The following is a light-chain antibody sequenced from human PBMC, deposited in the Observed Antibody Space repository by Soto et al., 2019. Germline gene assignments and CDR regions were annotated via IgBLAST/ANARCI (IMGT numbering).Light chain of an antibody. Sequence: QSVLTQPASVSGSPGQSITISCTGTSSDINIYNYVSWYQQHPGKAPKLIIYEVSNRPSGISNRFSGAKSGNTASLTISGLQVEDEADYYCCSYTSSTNYVFGAGTKVTV. CDR3: CSYTSSTNYV. J-gene: IGLJ1*01. V-gene: IGLV2-14*01. CDR1: SSDINIYNY. CDR2: EVS.